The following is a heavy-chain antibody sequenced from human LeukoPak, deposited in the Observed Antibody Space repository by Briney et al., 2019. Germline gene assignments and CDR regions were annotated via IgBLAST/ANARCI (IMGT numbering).Heavy chain of an antibody. D-gene: IGHD2-15*01. J-gene: IGHJ4*02. CDR3: ARDRYCSGGSCYRYFDY. CDR1: GFTFSSYA. Sequence: GGSLRLSCAASGFTFSSYAVHWVRQAPGKGLEYVSAISSNGGSTSYANSVKGRFTISRDNSKNTLYLQMGSLRADDMAVYYCARDRYCSGGSCYRYFDYWGQGTLVTVSS. CDR2: ISSNGGST. V-gene: IGHV3-64*01.